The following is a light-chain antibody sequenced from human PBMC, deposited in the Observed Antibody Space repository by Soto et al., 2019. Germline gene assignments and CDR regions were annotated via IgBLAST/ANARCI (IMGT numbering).Light chain of an antibody. Sequence: DIQMTQSPSSLSASVGDRVTITCRASQSISRYLNWYQQKPGKAPTLLIYTASSLQSGVPSRFSGSGSGTDFTITIISLQPEDFATYSCRQSYSTPFTFGPGTKVDIK. CDR1: QSISRY. CDR2: TAS. V-gene: IGKV1-39*01. CDR3: RQSYSTPFT. J-gene: IGKJ3*01.